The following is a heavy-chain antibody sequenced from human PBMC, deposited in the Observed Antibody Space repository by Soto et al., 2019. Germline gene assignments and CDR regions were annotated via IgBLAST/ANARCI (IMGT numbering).Heavy chain of an antibody. CDR2: ISYDGSNK. CDR3: ARDCCDSSGYYNFDY. Sequence: PGGSLRLSCAASGFTFSSYAMHWVRQAPGKGLEWVAVISYDGSNKYYADSVKGRFTISRDNSKSTLYLQMNSLRAEDTAVYYCARDCCDSSGYYNFDYWGQGTLVTVSS. CDR1: GFTFSSYA. V-gene: IGHV3-30-3*01. J-gene: IGHJ4*02. D-gene: IGHD3-22*01.